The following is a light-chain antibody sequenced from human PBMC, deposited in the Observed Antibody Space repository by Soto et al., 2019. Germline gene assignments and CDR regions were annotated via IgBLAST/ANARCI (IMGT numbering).Light chain of an antibody. Sequence: DIQLTQSPSLLSASVVERVTITCRASHDISTYLAWYQQKPGKAPKLMIYEASTLQSGVPSRFSGSGSGTEFTLTISGLLPEDFATYHCQQLNTLPFTFGQGTRLEIK. CDR1: HDISTY. V-gene: IGKV1-9*01. CDR3: QQLNTLPFT. CDR2: EAS. J-gene: IGKJ5*01.